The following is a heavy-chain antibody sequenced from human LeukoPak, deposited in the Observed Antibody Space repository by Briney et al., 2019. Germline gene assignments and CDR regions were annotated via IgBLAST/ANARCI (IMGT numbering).Heavy chain of an antibody. CDR3: ARGVVVTAIGWFDP. CDR2: INPSGGST. CDR1: GYTFSGTGWY. V-gene: IGHV1-46*01. J-gene: IGHJ5*02. D-gene: IGHD2-21*02. Sequence: GASVKVSCKASGYTFSGTGWYLYWLRQAPGQGLEWMGIINPSGGSTSYAQKFQGRVTMTRDTSTSTVYMELSSLRSEDTAVYYCARGVVVTAIGWFDPWGQGTLVTVSS.